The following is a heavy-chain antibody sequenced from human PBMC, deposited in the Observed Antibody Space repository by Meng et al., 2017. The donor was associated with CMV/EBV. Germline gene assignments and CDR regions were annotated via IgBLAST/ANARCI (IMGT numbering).Heavy chain of an antibody. D-gene: IGHD3-3*01. Sequence: GESLKISCAASGFTFSSYAMYWVRQAPGKGLEWVAVISYDGSNKYYADSVKGRFTISRDNSKNTLYLQMNSLRAEDTAVYYCARDGSDFWSGYFSPYYYYGMDVWGQGTTVTVSS. CDR1: GFTFSSYA. CDR2: ISYDGSNK. J-gene: IGHJ6*02. CDR3: ARDGSDFWSGYFSPYYYYGMDV. V-gene: IGHV3-30-3*01.